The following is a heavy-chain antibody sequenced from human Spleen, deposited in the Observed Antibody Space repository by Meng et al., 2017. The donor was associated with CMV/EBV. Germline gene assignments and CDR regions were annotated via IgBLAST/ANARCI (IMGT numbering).Heavy chain of an antibody. CDR2: ISSGSSYI. J-gene: IGHJ5*02. V-gene: IGHV3-21*04. CDR3: AKDRLDCTNGVCSRWFDP. CDR1: GITFSSYG. D-gene: IGHD2-8*01. Sequence: GESLKISCAASGITFSSYGMNWVRQAPGKGLEWVSSISSGSSYISYADSVKGRFTISRDNSKNTLYLQMNSLRAEDTAVYYCAKDRLDCTNGVCSRWFDPWGQGTLVTVSS.